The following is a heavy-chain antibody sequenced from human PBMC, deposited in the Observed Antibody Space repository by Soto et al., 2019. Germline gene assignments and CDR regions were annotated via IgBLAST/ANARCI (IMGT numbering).Heavy chain of an antibody. CDR1: GFIVSAYS. D-gene: IGHD2-21*01. CDR2: IITDGRRT. V-gene: IGHV3-74*01. CDR3: VREDAYHFDP. J-gene: IGHJ5*02. Sequence: GASLRLSCAASGFIVSAYSMHWVLQAPGMGLVSVSRIITDGRRTAYADFVKGRFTISRDNAENTLYLQMNSLGADDTAVYYCVREDAYHFDPWGQGTLVSVSS.